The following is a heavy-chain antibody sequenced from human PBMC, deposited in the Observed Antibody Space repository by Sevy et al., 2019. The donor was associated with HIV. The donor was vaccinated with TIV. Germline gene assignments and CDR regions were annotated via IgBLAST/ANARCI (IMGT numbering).Heavy chain of an antibody. CDR3: ARPSGLSSTSYYYYGMDV. D-gene: IGHD2-2*01. CDR1: GYSFTSYW. J-gene: IGHJ6*02. CDR2: IYPGDSDT. V-gene: IGHV5-51*01. Sequence: GESLKISCKGSGYSFTSYWIGCVRQMPGKGLEWMGIIYPGDSDTRYRPSFQGQVTFSADKSLSSAYLQWSSLKASDTAMYDCARPSGLSSTSYYYYGMDVWGQGTTVTVS.